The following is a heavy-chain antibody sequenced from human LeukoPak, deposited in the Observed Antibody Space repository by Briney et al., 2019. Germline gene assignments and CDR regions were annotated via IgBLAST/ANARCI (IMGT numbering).Heavy chain of an antibody. CDR2: INHSGST. Sequence: SETLSLTCAVYGGSFSGYYWSWIRQPPGKGLEWIGEINHSGSTNYNPSLKSRVTISVDTSKNQFSLKLSSVTAADTAVYYCARGRGWNYGGGFYYYYYMDVWGKGTTVTVSS. J-gene: IGHJ6*03. CDR1: GGSFSGYY. D-gene: IGHD1-7*01. V-gene: IGHV4-34*01. CDR3: ARGRGWNYGGGFYYYYYMDV.